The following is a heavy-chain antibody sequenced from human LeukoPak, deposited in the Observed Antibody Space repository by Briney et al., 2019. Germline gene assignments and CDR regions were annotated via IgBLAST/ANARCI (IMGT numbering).Heavy chain of an antibody. CDR1: GFTFSSYT. V-gene: IGHV3-30-3*01. D-gene: IGHD6-19*01. J-gene: IGHJ4*02. CDR3: ARDKNQQWPNLFDY. Sequence: PGGSLRLSCAASGFTFSSYTMHWVRQAPGKGLEWVAVISYDGSNKYYADSVKGRFTISRDNSKNTLYLQMNSLRAEDTAVYYCARDKNQQWPNLFDYWGQGTLVTVSS. CDR2: ISYDGSNK.